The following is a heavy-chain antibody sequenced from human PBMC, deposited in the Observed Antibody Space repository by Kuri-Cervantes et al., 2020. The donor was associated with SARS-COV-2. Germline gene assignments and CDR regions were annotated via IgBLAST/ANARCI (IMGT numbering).Heavy chain of an antibody. D-gene: IGHD1-26*01. V-gene: IGHV3-30*02. CDR2: IRYDGSDK. CDR3: ARGSWVTMGWYFDL. CDR1: GFTFSGYD. J-gene: IGHJ2*01. Sequence: GGSLRLSCVSSGFTFSGYDMHWVRQAPGKGLEWVAFIRYDGSDKYYADSVKGRFTISRDNAKNSLYLQMNSLRAEDTAVYYCARGSWVTMGWYFDLWGRGTLVTVSS.